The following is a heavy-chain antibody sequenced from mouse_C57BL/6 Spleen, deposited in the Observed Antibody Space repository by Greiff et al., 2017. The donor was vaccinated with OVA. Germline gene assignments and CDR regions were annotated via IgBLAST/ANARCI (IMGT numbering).Heavy chain of an antibody. J-gene: IGHJ1*03. CDR1: GYTFTSYW. Sequence: VQLQQPGAELVRPGSSVKLSCKASGYTFTSYWMDWVKQRPGQGLEWIGNIYPSDSETHYNPKFKDKATLTVDKSSSTAYMQLSSLTSEDSAVYDCARSGDYGYWYFDVWGTGTTVTVSS. CDR3: ARSGDYGYWYFDV. CDR2: IYPSDSET. D-gene: IGHD2-4*01. V-gene: IGHV1-61*01.